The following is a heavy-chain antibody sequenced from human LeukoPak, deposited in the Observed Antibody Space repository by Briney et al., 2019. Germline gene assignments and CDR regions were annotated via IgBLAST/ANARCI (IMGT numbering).Heavy chain of an antibody. CDR2: IYPSGNT. CDR1: GGSTTSYY. V-gene: IGHV4-4*07. Sequence: PSETLSLTCTVSGGSTTSYYWSWIRQPAGKGLEWIGHIYPSGNTNYNPSLRSRVTMSVDKSRTQFSLNLTSVTAADTAVYYCARDTFWSGSYYFDYWGQGTLVTVSS. D-gene: IGHD3-3*01. CDR3: ARDTFWSGSYYFDY. J-gene: IGHJ4*02.